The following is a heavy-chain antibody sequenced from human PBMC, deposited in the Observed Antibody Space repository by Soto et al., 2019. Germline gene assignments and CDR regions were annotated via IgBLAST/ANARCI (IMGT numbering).Heavy chain of an antibody. J-gene: IGHJ5*02. Sequence: EVQLVESGGGLVQPGESLRLSCAASGLTFRSYWMHWVRQAPGKGLVWVSRINTDGSVAMYVDSVKGRFTISRDNAKNTLYVHMNRLRAEDTAVYDCVRDIKLWRPASWGQGTLVTVSS. V-gene: IGHV3-74*03. CDR1: GLTFRSYW. CDR2: INTDGSVA. D-gene: IGHD2-21*01. CDR3: VRDIKLWRPAS.